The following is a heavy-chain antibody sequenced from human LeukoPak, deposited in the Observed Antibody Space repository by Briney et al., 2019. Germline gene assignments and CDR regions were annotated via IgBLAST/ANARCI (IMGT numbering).Heavy chain of an antibody. D-gene: IGHD3-10*01. J-gene: IGHJ3*02. CDR2: INHTGST. Sequence: SETLSLTCAVYGGSFSGYYWSWIRQPPGKGLEWIGEINHTGSTNYNPSLKSRVTISVDTSKNQFSLKLSSVTAADTAVYYCARRPRSGRLLNAFDIWGQGTMVTVSS. CDR1: GGSFSGYY. CDR3: ARRPRSGRLLNAFDI. V-gene: IGHV4-34*01.